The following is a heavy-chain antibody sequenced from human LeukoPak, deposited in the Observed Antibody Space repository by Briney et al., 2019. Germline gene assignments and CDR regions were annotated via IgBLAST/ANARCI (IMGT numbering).Heavy chain of an antibody. D-gene: IGHD3-22*01. J-gene: IGHJ3*01. CDR3: ARVGHYDNSNYADDVFDF. Sequence: GASVKVSCKVSGYTFTAYYIHWVRQAPGQGLEWMGWINPNSGGTKYAQKFQVRVTPTRDTSINTAYMKLSGLRSDDTALYYCARVGHYDNSNYADDVFDFWGQGTMVTVSS. CDR2: INPNSGGT. V-gene: IGHV1-2*02. CDR1: GYTFTAYY.